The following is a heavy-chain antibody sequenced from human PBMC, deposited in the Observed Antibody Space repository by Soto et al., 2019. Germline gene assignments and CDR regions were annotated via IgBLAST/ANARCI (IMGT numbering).Heavy chain of an antibody. CDR3: ARDIGVGGTSGIPAY. CDR1: GFTFTSHA. CDR2: ISDYGTRK. D-gene: IGHD1-1*01. Sequence: QVHLVESGGDVVQPGRSLRLSCAASGFTFTSHAMHWVRQTPGEGLEWVAIISDYGTRKFYADSVQGRFSISRDNARNTLYLQMSILTIEDTGVFYCARDIGVGGTSGIPAYWGQGTLVTVSS. V-gene: IGHV3-30-3*01. J-gene: IGHJ4*02.